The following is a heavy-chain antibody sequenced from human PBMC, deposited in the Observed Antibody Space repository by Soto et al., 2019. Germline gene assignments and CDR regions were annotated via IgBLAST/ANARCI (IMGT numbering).Heavy chain of an antibody. CDR1: GFTFSSYS. CDR2: ISSSSSYI. D-gene: IGHD2-2*01. CDR3: ARDPYCSSTSCDYYYYYYMDV. J-gene: IGHJ6*03. V-gene: IGHV3-21*01. Sequence: GSLRLSCAASGFTFSSYSMNWVGQAPGKGLEWVSSISSSSSYIYYADSVKGRFTISRDNAKNSLYLQMNSLRAEDTAVYYCARDPYCSSTSCDYYYYYYMDVWGKGTTVTVSS.